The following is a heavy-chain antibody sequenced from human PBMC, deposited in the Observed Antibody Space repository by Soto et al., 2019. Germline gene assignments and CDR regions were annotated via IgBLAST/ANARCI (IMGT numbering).Heavy chain of an antibody. D-gene: IGHD4-17*01. CDR2: IIPIFATT. CDR1: GDTFSSYA. J-gene: IGHJ4*02. Sequence: QVQLVQSGAEVMKPGSSVKVSCKASGDTFSSYAISWVRQAPGQGLEWMGGIIPIFATTNYAQKFQGRVTITADESTNTVYMELSSLRSEDTAVYYCAKTPPRTTATAYYFDYWGQGTLVTVSS. V-gene: IGHV1-69*12. CDR3: AKTPPRTTATAYYFDY.